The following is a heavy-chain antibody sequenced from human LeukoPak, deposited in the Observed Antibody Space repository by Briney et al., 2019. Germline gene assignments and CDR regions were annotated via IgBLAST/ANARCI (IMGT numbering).Heavy chain of an antibody. V-gene: IGHV4-61*02. CDR3: ARLPRSSGPYYHYYYYMDV. D-gene: IGHD3-10*01. Sequence: SETLSLTCTVSGGSISSGSYYWSWIRQPAGKGLEWIGRIYTSGSTNYNPSLKSRVTISVDTSNNQFSLKLSSVTAADTAVYYCARLPRSSGPYYHYYYYMDVWGKGTTVSVSS. J-gene: IGHJ6*03. CDR1: GGSISSGSYY. CDR2: IYTSGST.